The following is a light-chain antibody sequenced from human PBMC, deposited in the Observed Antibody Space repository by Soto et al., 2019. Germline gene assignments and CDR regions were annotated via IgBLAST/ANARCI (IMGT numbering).Light chain of an antibody. V-gene: IGKV1-5*01. J-gene: IGKJ5*01. CDR2: DAS. CDR3: QQNYSLPIT. CDR1: QTISNW. Sequence: QMTQSPSPLSASLGDRVTITCRASQTISNWLAWYQQTPGKAPKLLIYDASSLQSGVPSRFSGSGYGTEFTLTISSLQTDDFATYYCQQNYSLPITFGQGTRLEIK.